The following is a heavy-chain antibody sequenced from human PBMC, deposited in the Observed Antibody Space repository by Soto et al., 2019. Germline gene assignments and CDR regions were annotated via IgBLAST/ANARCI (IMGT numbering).Heavy chain of an antibody. J-gene: IGHJ6*02. Sequence: QGQLVQSGPEAKKPGASVKVSCKASGYTFSRYGISWVRQAPGQGLEWMGWISGYNGDTKYAQKVQGRVTMTIDTSTDKAYMELRSLTSDDTAIYYCAKNGQPPYYYYGMDVWGQGTTVTVSS. CDR3: AKNGQPPYYYYGMDV. CDR1: GYTFSRYG. V-gene: IGHV1-18*01. CDR2: ISGYNGDT. D-gene: IGHD2-8*01.